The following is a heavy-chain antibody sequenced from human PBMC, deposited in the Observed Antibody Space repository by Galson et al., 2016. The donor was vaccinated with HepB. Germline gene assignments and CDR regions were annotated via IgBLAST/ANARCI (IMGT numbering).Heavy chain of an antibody. CDR2: VFHTGDT. V-gene: IGHV4-59*01. CDR1: GGSISTYY. J-gene: IGHJ4*02. CDR3: ARDIGVPRDGHNYEY. Sequence: ETLSLTCTVFGGSISTYYWTWIRQPPGKGLEWIGNVFHTGDTNYNPSLRSRISMSVETSKKQVSLRLTSVTAGDTAVYYCARDIGVPRDGHNYEYWGQGTLVTVSS. D-gene: IGHD5-24*01.